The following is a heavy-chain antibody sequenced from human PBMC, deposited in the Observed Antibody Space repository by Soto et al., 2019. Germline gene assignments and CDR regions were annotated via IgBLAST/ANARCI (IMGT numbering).Heavy chain of an antibody. D-gene: IGHD3-3*01. J-gene: IGHJ3*02. V-gene: IGHV3-21*01. Sequence: PGGSLRLSCASSGFTFSSYSMNWVRQATGKGLEWVSSISSSSSYIYYADSVKGRFTISRDNAKNSLYLQMNSLRAEDTAVYYCVRVLRFLEWLPLDAFDIWGQGTMVTVSS. CDR2: ISSSSSYI. CDR3: VRVLRFLEWLPLDAFDI. CDR1: GFTFSSYS.